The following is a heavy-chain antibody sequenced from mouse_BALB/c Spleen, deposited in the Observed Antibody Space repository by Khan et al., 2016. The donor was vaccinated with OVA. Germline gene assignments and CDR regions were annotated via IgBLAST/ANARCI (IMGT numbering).Heavy chain of an antibody. D-gene: IGHD2-14*01. CDR2: IDPSNNET. V-gene: IGHV1-59*01. J-gene: IGHJ3*01. CDR3: ARSGYAAFAY. Sequence: VQLQESGPELVRPGTSVKMSCKASGYTFTSYWMNWVKQRPGQGLEWIGMIDPSNNETSLNQKFKDKATLSEDRSSNTAYMQLSSLTSEDSAVYYCARSGYAAFAYWGQGTLVTVSA. CDR1: GYTFTSYW.